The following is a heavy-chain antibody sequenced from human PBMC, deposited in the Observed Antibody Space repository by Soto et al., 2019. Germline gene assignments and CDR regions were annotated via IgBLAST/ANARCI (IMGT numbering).Heavy chain of an antibody. Sequence: QVQLVQSGAEVKKPGASVKVSCKVSGNTFSDHFLHWVRQAPGQGPEWMGWIKPSSGGTHYAQKFKGRVTFTSDASITTAYMELSSLTSDDAAVYFCARDRQGLATFDGMAAWGQGTTVTVSS. J-gene: IGHJ6*02. CDR3: ARDRQGLATFDGMAA. V-gene: IGHV1-2*02. CDR2: IKPSSGGT. D-gene: IGHD3-16*01. CDR1: GNTFSDHF.